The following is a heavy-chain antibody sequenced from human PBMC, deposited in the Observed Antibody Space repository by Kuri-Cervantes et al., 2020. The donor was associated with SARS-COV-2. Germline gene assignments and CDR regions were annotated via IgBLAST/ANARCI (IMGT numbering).Heavy chain of an antibody. D-gene: IGHD2-2*01. Sequence: GGSLRLSCAASGFTFSGYAMNWVRQAPGKGLEWISYISSGSSTVYYADSVKGRFTISRDNAKNSLYLQMNSLRAEDTAVYYCARGGDIVVLPAAIGYYYGMDVWGQGTTVTVSS. CDR3: ARGGDIVVLPAAIGYYYGMDV. CDR1: GFTFSGYA. V-gene: IGHV3-48*01. J-gene: IGHJ6*02. CDR2: ISSGSSTV.